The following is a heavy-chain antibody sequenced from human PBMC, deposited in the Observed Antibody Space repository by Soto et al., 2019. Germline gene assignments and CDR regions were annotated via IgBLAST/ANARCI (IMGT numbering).Heavy chain of an antibody. J-gene: IGHJ3*02. Sequence: SVTLSLARTVCGGSIRSYYGSWLLQALGEGPEWIGYIYYSGSTNYNPSLKSRVTISVDTSKNQFSLKLSSVTAADTAVYYCASNKMITFGGVIALGAFDIWGQGTMITVS. CDR1: GGSIRSYY. CDR3: ASNKMITFGGVIALGAFDI. CDR2: IYYSGST. V-gene: IGHV4-59*08. D-gene: IGHD3-16*02.